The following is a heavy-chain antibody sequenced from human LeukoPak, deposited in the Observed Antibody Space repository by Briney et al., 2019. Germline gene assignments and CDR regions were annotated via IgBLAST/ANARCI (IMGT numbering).Heavy chain of an antibody. CDR3: ARDSIGAIFGVVNNWFDP. CDR1: GYTFTSYY. CDR2: INPSGGST. D-gene: IGHD3-3*01. Sequence: ASVKVSCKASGYTFTSYYMHWVRQAPGQGLEWMGIINPSGGSTSYAQKFQGRVTMTRDTSTSTVYMELSSLRSADTAVYYCARDSIGAIFGVVNNWFDPWGQGTLVTVSS. V-gene: IGHV1-46*01. J-gene: IGHJ5*02.